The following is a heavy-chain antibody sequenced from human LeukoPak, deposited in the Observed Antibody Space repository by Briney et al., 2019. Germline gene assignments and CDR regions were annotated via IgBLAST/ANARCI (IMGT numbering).Heavy chain of an antibody. V-gene: IGHV1-69*06. J-gene: IGHJ4*02. CDR2: IIPIFGTA. CDR1: GGTFSSYS. CDR3: AIVSSSGPSEFDY. D-gene: IGHD6-6*01. Sequence: SVNVSCTASGGTFSSYSISWVRQAPGQGLEWMGGIIPIFGTANYAQMFQGRFTITSDKSTSTAYMELSSLRSEDTAVYYCAIVSSSGPSEFDYWGQGTLVIVSS.